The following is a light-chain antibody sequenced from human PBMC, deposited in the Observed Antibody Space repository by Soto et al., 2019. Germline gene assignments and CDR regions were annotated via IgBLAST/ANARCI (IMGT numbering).Light chain of an antibody. Sequence: DIQMTQSPSSLSASVGDRVTITCRASQNIDNYLNWYQQKPGKAPNLLIYAASSLQSGVPSRFAGSGSGTHFTLTISTLQPEDVGTYFCQQSLCTPIYSFGQGTKVEIK. CDR2: AAS. CDR1: QNIDNY. V-gene: IGKV1-39*01. CDR3: QQSLCTPIYS. J-gene: IGKJ2*03.